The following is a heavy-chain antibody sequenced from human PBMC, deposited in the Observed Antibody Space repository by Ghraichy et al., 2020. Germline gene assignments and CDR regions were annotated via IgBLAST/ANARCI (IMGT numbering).Heavy chain of an antibody. CDR3: VRRVAGTINWFDP. CDR2: VHVGGST. CDR1: GDSITSNTW. D-gene: IGHD6-19*01. Sequence: SETLSLTCTVSGDSITSNTWWSWFRQAPAKGLEWVGEVHVGGSTTYNPSLKSRITVSLDKSKNQFSLNVTSVTAADTAVYYCVRRVAGTINWFDPWGQGTLVIVST. V-gene: IGHV4-4*02. J-gene: IGHJ5*02.